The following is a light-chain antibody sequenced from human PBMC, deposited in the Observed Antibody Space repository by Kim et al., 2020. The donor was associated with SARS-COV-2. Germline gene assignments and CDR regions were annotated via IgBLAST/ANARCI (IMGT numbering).Light chain of an antibody. Sequence: ARTPPASMSGSPGQSITISCTGTSSDVGGYNYVSWYQQHPGKAPKLMIYDVSKRPSGVSNRFSGSKSGNTASLTISGLQAEDEADYYCSSYTSSSTYVFGSGTKLTVL. V-gene: IGLV2-14*01. CDR1: SSDVGGYNY. CDR2: DVS. J-gene: IGLJ1*01. CDR3: SSYTSSSTYV.